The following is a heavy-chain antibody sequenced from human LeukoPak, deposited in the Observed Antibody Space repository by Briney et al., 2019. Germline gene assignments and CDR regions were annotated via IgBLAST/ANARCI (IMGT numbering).Heavy chain of an antibody. Sequence: SETLSLTCTLSGGSVSSGDYYWSWIRQPPGKGLEWIGYIYYSGSTNYNPSLKSRVTISVDTSKNQFSLKLSSVTAADTAVYYCARVADSSSWYIDYWGQGTLVTVSS. CDR1: GGSVSSGDYY. J-gene: IGHJ4*02. V-gene: IGHV4-61*08. CDR2: IYYSGST. D-gene: IGHD6-13*01. CDR3: ARVADSSSWYIDY.